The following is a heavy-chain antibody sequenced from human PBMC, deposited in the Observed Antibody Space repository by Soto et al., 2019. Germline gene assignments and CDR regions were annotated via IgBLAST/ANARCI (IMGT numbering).Heavy chain of an antibody. D-gene: IGHD2-2*01. CDR1: GGSISSGGYY. CDR2: IYYSGST. J-gene: IGHJ5*02. Sequence: PSETLSLTCTGSGGSISSGGYYWSWIRQHPGKGLEWIGYIYYSGSTYYNPSLKSRVTISVDTSKNQFSLKLTSVTAADTAAYYCGRVRGNQLLGWFDPWGQGTLVTVSS. CDR3: GRVRGNQLLGWFDP. V-gene: IGHV4-31*03.